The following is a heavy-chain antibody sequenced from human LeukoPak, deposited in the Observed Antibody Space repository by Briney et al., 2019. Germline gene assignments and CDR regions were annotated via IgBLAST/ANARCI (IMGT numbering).Heavy chain of an antibody. CDR1: GFTFRSYE. Sequence: GGSLRLSCEDSGFTFRSYEMNWVRQAPGKGLEWVSYISFSSATIHYADSVKGRFTISRDNAKNSLYLQMNSLRAEDTAVYYCARDLRGYYYYMDVWGKGTTVTVSS. V-gene: IGHV3-48*01. CDR3: ARDLRGYYYYMDV. J-gene: IGHJ6*03. D-gene: IGHD3-9*01. CDR2: ISFSSATI.